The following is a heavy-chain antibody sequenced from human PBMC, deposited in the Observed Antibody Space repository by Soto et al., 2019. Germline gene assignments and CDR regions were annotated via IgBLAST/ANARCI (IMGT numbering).Heavy chain of an antibody. J-gene: IGHJ6*02. CDR3: AIEGGYCSCGGCYLFNYHYGMDV. Sequence: LSLSCVISGDSVSSNSAAWNWIRKSPSRGLEWLGRTYYRNKWYNDDAVSVKRRITINPDTSKKQFSLQLNSVTREDTPVYYCAIEGGYCSCGGCYLFNYHYGMDVWGQGTTVTVSS. CDR1: GDSVSSNSAA. CDR2: TYYRNKWYN. V-gene: IGHV6-1*01. D-gene: IGHD2-15*01.